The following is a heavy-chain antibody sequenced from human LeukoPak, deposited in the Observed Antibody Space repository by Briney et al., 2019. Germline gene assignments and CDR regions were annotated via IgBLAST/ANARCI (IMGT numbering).Heavy chain of an antibody. J-gene: IGHJ4*02. V-gene: IGHV3-21*04. D-gene: IGHD3-22*01. CDR3: AKDFSYDSTPIGLFDY. CDR1: QFTTFSSYA. Sequence: GGSLRLSCEASQFTTFSSYAMNWVRQAPGKRLEWVSSINNVASHIYYAGSVRGRFTISRDNAKNSLYLQMNSLRAEDTALYYCAKDFSYDSTPIGLFDYWGQGTLVTVSS. CDR2: INNVASHI.